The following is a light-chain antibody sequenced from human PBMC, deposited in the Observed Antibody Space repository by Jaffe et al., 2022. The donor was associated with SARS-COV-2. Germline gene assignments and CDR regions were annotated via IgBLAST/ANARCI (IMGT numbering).Light chain of an antibody. J-gene: IGKJ5*01. Sequence: EIVLTQSPATLSLSPGERVTLSCRASEGVNSYLAWYQQKPGQPPRLLIYDASNRATGIPARFSGSGSGTDFTLTISSLESEDFAVYYCQQRSNWPITFGQGTRLEIK. CDR2: DAS. CDR1: EGVNSY. V-gene: IGKV3-11*01. CDR3: QQRSNWPIT.